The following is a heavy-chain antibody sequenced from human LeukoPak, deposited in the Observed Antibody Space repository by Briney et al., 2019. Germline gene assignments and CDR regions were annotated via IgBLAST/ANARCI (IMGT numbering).Heavy chain of an antibody. D-gene: IGHD6-13*01. V-gene: IGHV3-15*01. Sequence: GGSLRLSCAASGFTFSNAWVSWVRQAPGKGLEWVGRIKSKTDGGTTDYAAPVKGRFTISRDDSKNTLYLQMNSLKTEDTAVYYCTTEIAAAGRIDYWGQGTLVTVSS. CDR2: IKSKTDGGTT. J-gene: IGHJ4*02. CDR1: GFTFSNAW. CDR3: TTEIAAAGRIDY.